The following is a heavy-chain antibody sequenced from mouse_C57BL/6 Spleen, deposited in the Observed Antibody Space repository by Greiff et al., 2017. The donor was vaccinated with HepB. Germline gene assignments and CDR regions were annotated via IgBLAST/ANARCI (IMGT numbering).Heavy chain of an antibody. J-gene: IGHJ3*01. V-gene: IGHV1-64*01. D-gene: IGHD2-4*01. CDR3: ARDPPYDYGAWFAY. CDR2: IHPNSGST. CDR1: GYTFTSYW. Sequence: VQLQQPGAELVKPGASVKLSCKASGYTFTSYWMHWVKQRPGQGLEWIGMIHPNSGSTNYNEKFKSKATLTVDKSSSTAYMQLSSLTSEDSAVYYCARDPPYDYGAWFAYWGQGTLVTVSA.